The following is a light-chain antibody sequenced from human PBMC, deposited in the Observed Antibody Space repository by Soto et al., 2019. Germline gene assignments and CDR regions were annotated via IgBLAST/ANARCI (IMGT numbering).Light chain of an antibody. V-gene: IGLV2-23*01. CDR1: SSDVGSYNL. CDR3: CSYAGSITFYV. Sequence: ALTQPASVSGSPGQSITISCTGTSSDVGSYNLVSWYQQHPGKAPKLMIYEGSKRPSGVSNRFSGSKSGNTASLTISGLQAEDEADYYCCSYAGSITFYVFGTGTKVTVL. CDR2: EGS. J-gene: IGLJ1*01.